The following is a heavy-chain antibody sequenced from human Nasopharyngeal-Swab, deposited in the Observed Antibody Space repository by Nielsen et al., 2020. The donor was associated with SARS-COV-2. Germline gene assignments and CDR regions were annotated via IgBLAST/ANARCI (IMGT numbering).Heavy chain of an antibody. CDR2: ISNSGSTT. V-gene: IGHV3-11*01. CDR3: ARRGDYGDY. Sequence: RQAPGKGLEWLSYISNSGSTTYYADSVKGRFTVSRDNARKSLYLQMNSLRAEDTAVHYCARRGDYGDYWGQGTLVTVSS. D-gene: IGHD4-17*01. J-gene: IGHJ4*02.